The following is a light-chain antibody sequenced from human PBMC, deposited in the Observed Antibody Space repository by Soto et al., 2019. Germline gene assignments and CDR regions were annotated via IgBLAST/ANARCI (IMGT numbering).Light chain of an antibody. CDR3: SSYTSSSTLV. V-gene: IGLV2-14*01. CDR1: SSDVGGYNY. CDR2: DVS. J-gene: IGLJ2*01. Sequence: QSALTQPASVSGSPGQSITISCTGTSSDVGGYNYVSWYQQHPGKAPKLMIYDVSNRPSGVSNRLSGSKSGNTATMTISGLQAEDEADYYSSSYTSSSTLVLGGGSKVTVL.